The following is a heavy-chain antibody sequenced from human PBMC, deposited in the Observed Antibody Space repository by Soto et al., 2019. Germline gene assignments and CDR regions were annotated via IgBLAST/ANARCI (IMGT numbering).Heavy chain of an antibody. Sequence: ASVKVSCKASGYTFTSYYMHWVRQAPGQGLEWMGIINPSGGSTSYAQKFQGRVTMTRDTSTSTVYMELSSLRSEDTAVYYCARAAPPHTRISRNYAYYFDYWGQGTLVTVSS. D-gene: IGHD1-7*01. CDR3: ARAAPPHTRISRNYAYYFDY. J-gene: IGHJ4*02. CDR1: GYTFTSYY. CDR2: INPSGGST. V-gene: IGHV1-46*01.